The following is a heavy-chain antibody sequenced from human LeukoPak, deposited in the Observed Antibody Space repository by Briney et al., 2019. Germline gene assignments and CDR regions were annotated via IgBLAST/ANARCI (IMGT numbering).Heavy chain of an antibody. CDR1: GFPFSSYS. CDR3: AKSRGGVCSASGLFDY. J-gene: IGHJ4*02. CDR2: ISSSSSTI. V-gene: IGHV3-48*01. D-gene: IGHD2-21*02. Sequence: GGSLRLFCAASGFPFSSYSMNWVRQAPGKGLEGVSYISSSSSTIYYADSVKGRFTISRDNAKNSLYLKMNSLRAEDTAVYYCAKSRGGVCSASGLFDYWGQGTLVTVSS.